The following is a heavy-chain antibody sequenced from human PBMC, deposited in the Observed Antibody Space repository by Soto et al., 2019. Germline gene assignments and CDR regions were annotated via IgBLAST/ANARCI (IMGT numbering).Heavy chain of an antibody. Sequence: EVQLLESGGGLVQPGGSLRLSCAASGFTFSSYAMSWVRQAPGKGLEWVSAISGSGGSTYYADSVKGRFTISRDNSKNTLYLQMNSLRAEDTGVYYCAKDGRWLQRRCDYWGQGTLVTVSS. D-gene: IGHD5-12*01. V-gene: IGHV3-23*01. J-gene: IGHJ4*02. CDR2: ISGSGGST. CDR1: GFTFSSYA. CDR3: AKDGRWLQRRCDY.